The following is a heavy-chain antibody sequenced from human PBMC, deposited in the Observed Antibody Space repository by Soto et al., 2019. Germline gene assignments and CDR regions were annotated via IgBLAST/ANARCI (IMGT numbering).Heavy chain of an antibody. V-gene: IGHV3-23*01. D-gene: IGHD3-9*01. CDR2: ISGSGSST. J-gene: IGHJ4*02. Sequence: EVQLLESGGGLVQPGGSLRLSCAASGFTFSNYAMTWVRQAPGKGLQWVSAISGSGSSTKYADSVKGRFTNSRDNSKSTLSLQMNSLRGEHTAVYFCARGFATTGYLVDYWGQGTLVTVSS. CDR1: GFTFSNYA. CDR3: ARGFATTGYLVDY.